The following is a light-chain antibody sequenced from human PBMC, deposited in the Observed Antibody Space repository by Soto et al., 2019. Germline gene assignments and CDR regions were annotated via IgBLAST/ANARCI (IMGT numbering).Light chain of an antibody. CDR1: HSIDTL. J-gene: IGKJ1*01. CDR3: QQYYSYPWT. Sequence: DIQMTQSPSTLSTSVGDRVTITCRASHSIDTLLAWYQQKPGKAPQLLIYEASSLQSGVPLRFSGSGSGTEFTLTISSLQPDDFASYYCQQYYSYPWTFGQGTKVDIK. V-gene: IGKV1-5*03. CDR2: EAS.